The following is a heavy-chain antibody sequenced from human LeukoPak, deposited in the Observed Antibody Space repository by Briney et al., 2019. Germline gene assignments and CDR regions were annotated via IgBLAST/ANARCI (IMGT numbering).Heavy chain of an antibody. J-gene: IGHJ4*02. CDR3: AKYLGDSSGYYYVGDDVGY. Sequence: GGSLRLSCAASGFTFSSYAMSWVRQAPGKGLEWVSAISGSGGSTYYADSVKGRFTISRDNSKNTLYLQMNSLRAEDTAVYYCAKYLGDSSGYYYVGDDVGYWGQGTLVTVSS. CDR2: ISGSGGST. V-gene: IGHV3-23*01. CDR1: GFTFSSYA. D-gene: IGHD3-22*01.